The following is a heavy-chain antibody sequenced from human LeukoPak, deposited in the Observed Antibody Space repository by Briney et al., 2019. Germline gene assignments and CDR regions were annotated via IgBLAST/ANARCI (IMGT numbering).Heavy chain of an antibody. CDR2: IYTSGST. CDR3: ARESAAAGSYYYYGMDV. D-gene: IGHD6-13*01. V-gene: IGHV4-61*02. Sequence: SQTLSLTCTVSGGSISSGSYYWSWIRQPAGKGLEWIGRIYTSGSTNYNPSLKSRVTISVDTSKNQFSLKLSSVPAADTAVYYCARESAAAGSYYYYGMDVWGQGTTVTVSS. J-gene: IGHJ6*02. CDR1: GGSISSGSYY.